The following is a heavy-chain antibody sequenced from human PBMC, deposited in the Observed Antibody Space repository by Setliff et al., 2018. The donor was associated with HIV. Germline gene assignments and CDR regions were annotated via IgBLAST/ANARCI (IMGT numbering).Heavy chain of an antibody. CDR2: IHTTGST. J-gene: IGHJ5*02. CDR3: AKRTFGSGRFDP. D-gene: IGHD3-16*01. V-gene: IGHV4-61*09. CDR1: GDSISSGSYY. Sequence: PSETLSLTCSVSGDSISSGSYYWSWIRLPAGKGLEWIGQIHTTGSTNYNPSLKSRVTISIDTSKNQFSLKLNSVTATDTAVYYCAKRTFGSGRFDPWGPGTLVTVSS.